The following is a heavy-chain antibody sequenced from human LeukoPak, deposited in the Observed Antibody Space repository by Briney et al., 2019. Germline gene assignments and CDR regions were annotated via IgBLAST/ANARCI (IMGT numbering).Heavy chain of an antibody. Sequence: SETLSLTCAVYGGSFSGYYWSWIRQPPGKGLEWIGEINHSGGTNYNPSLKSRVTISVDTSKNQFSLKLSSVTAADTAVYYCARKRYWGQGTLVTVSS. CDR3: ARKRY. CDR1: GGSFSGYY. V-gene: IGHV4-34*01. J-gene: IGHJ4*02. CDR2: INHSGGT.